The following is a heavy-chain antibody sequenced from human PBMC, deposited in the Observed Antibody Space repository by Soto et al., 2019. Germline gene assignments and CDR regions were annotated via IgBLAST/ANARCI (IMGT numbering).Heavy chain of an antibody. CDR3: AAAAGTSDWFDP. J-gene: IGHJ5*02. Sequence: GGSLRLSCAASGFTFSSYWMHWVRQAPGKGLVWVSRINSDGSSTSYADSVKGRFTVSRDNAKNTLYLQMNSLRAEDTAVYYCAAAAGTSDWFDPWGQGTLVTVSS. CDR1: GFTFSSYW. V-gene: IGHV3-74*01. D-gene: IGHD6-13*01. CDR2: INSDGSST.